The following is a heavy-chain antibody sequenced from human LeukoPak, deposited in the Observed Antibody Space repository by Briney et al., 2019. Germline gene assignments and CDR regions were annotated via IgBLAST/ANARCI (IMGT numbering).Heavy chain of an antibody. Sequence: PGGSLRLSCAASGFTFSSYAMSWVRQAPGKGLEWVSAISGSGGSTYYADSVKGRFTISRDNSKNTLYLQMNSLRAEDTAVYYCAKVVWFGELLSHFDYWGQGTLITVSS. D-gene: IGHD3-10*01. CDR2: ISGSGGST. J-gene: IGHJ4*02. CDR1: GFTFSSYA. CDR3: AKVVWFGELLSHFDY. V-gene: IGHV3-23*01.